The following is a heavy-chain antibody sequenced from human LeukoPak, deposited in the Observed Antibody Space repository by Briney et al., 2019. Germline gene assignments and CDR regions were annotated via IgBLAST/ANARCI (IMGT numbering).Heavy chain of an antibody. V-gene: IGHV7-4-1*02. Sequence: ASVKVSCTASGYTFTSYAMNWVRQAPGQGLEWMGWINTNTGNPTYAQGFTGRFVFSLDTSVSTAYLQISSLKAEDTAVYYCARDGGGWYVRYYYYYGMDVWGQGTTVTVSS. CDR1: GYTFTSYA. D-gene: IGHD6-19*01. CDR3: ARDGGGWYVRYYYYYGMDV. J-gene: IGHJ6*02. CDR2: INTNTGNP.